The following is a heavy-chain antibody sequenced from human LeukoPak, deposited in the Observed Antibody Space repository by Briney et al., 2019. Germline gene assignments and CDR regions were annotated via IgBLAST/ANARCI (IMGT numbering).Heavy chain of an antibody. CDR2: ISAYNGNT. J-gene: IGHJ4*02. CDR3: ARDLSGYQLLSLFDY. V-gene: IGHV1-18*01. D-gene: IGHD2-2*01. CDR1: GYTFTSYG. Sequence: ASVKVSCKASGYTFTSYGISWVRQAPGQGLEWMGWISAYNGNTNYAQKLQGRVTMTTDTSTSTAYMELRSLRSDDTAVYYCARDLSGYQLLSLFDYWGQGTLVTVSS.